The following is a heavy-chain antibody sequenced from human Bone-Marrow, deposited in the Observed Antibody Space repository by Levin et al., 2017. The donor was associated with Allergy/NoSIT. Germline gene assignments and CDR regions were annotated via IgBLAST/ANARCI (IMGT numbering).Heavy chain of an antibody. J-gene: IGHJ3*02. CDR1: AFTFSSYS. CDR2: ISSSSSYM. Sequence: GESLKISCAASAFTFSSYSMNWVRQAPGKGLEWVSSISSSSSYMYYADSVKGRFTISRDNAENSLYLQMNSLRAEDTAVYYCARGTYNAGPFDIWGQGTMVTVSS. D-gene: IGHD1-14*01. V-gene: IGHV3-21*01. CDR3: ARGTYNAGPFDI.